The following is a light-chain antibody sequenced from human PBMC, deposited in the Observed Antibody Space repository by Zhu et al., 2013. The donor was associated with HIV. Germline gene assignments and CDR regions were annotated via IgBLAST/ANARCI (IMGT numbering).Light chain of an antibody. V-gene: IGLV1-51*01. CDR1: SSNIEDNY. J-gene: IGLJ1*01. Sequence: QSVLTQPPSVSAAPGQKVTISCSGTSSNIEDNYVSWYQQLPGTAPKLLIYDNNKRPSGIPDRFSGSKSGTSATLGITGLQAGDEADYYCGTWDSSLSAEVFGTGTKVTVL. CDR3: GTWDSSLSAEV. CDR2: DNN.